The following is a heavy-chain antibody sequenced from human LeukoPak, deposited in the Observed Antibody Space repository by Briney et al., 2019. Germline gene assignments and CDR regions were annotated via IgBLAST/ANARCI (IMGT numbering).Heavy chain of an antibody. V-gene: IGHV3-30-3*01. J-gene: IGHJ4*02. CDR3: ASPYYDSGGLFDY. Sequence: GGSLRLSCAASGFTFSSYAMHWVRQAPGKGLEWVAVISYDGSNKYYADSVKGRFTISRDNSKNTLYLQMNSLRAEDTAVYYCASPYYDSGGLFDYWGQGTLVTVSS. CDR1: GFTFSSYA. D-gene: IGHD3-22*01. CDR2: ISYDGSNK.